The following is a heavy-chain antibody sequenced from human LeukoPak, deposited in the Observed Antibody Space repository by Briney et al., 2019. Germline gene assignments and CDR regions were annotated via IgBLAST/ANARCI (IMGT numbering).Heavy chain of an antibody. CDR2: ISSSSKTI. CDR3: AKDLTPDGIWDVDY. V-gene: IGHV3-48*02. Sequence: GGSLRLSCAASGITFSDYDMIWVRQSPGKGLEWVSFISSSSKTIYYADAVKGRFTISRDNAKNSLYLQMNSLRDEDTAPYYCAKDLTPDGIWDVDYWGQGTLVTVSS. D-gene: IGHD1-14*01. CDR1: GITFSDYD. J-gene: IGHJ4*02.